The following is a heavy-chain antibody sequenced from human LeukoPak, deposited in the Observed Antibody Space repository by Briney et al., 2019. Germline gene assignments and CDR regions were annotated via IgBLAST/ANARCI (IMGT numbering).Heavy chain of an antibody. CDR1: GFTFDDYA. CDR2: ISLNSGSI. J-gene: IGHJ4*02. D-gene: IGHD5-12*01. Sequence: GGSLRLSCAASGFTFDDYAMHWVRQAPGKGLEWVSGISLNSGSIGYADSVKGRFTISRDNAKNSLYLQMNSLRAEDTALYYCAKDRRNSGYDGFDYWGQGTLVTVSS. V-gene: IGHV3-9*01. CDR3: AKDRRNSGYDGFDY.